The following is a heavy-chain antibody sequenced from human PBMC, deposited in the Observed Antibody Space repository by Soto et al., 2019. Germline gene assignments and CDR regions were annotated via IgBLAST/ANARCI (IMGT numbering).Heavy chain of an antibody. V-gene: IGHV3-74*01. Sequence: PWGTLRLSCEASGFTFSNYWIHWVLQAPSRGMVRVSRRHSNGIGTNYAASLEGRFTMSIDTSKNTVYLKMNGLRSDDTALYLCALEYAGDIAGFDYWGQGTLVTV. D-gene: IGHD2-21*02. J-gene: IGHJ4*02. CDR1: GFTFSNYW. CDR3: ALEYAGDIAGFDY. CDR2: RHSNGIGT.